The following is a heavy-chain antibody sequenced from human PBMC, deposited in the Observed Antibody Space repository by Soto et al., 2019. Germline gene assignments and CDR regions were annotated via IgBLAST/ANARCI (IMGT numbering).Heavy chain of an antibody. CDR2: ISSSSCSI. CDR3: ARNESSNIYGMDV. V-gene: IGHV3-21*01. CDR1: GFTFSSYS. Sequence: PGGSLRLSCAASGFTFSSYSMNWVRQAPGKGLEWVSSISSSSCSINYADSVKGRFSISRDNAQNSLHLQMNNLRAEDTAVYYCARNESSNIYGMDVWGQGTTVTVSS. D-gene: IGHD6-6*01. J-gene: IGHJ6*02.